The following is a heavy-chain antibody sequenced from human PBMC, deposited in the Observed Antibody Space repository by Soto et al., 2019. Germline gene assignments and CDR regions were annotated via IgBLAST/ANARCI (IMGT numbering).Heavy chain of an antibody. CDR3: ARGGGYDY. CDR1: GVSISSGDDY. Sequence: QVQLQESGPGLVKPSQTLSLTCIVSGVSISSGDDYWSWIRQPPGKGLEWIGYIYSSGSTYSNPSLKSRATISADTSMNQFSLKLTSVTAADTAVYYCARGGGYDYWGRGALVTVSS. V-gene: IGHV4-30-4*01. D-gene: IGHD3-22*01. J-gene: IGHJ4*02. CDR2: IYSSGST.